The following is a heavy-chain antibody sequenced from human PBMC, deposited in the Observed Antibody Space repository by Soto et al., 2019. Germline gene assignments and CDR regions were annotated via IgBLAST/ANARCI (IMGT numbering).Heavy chain of an antibody. J-gene: IGHJ2*01. CDR3: ARRRTCDYGDYADWYFDL. Sequence: SETLSLTCTFSCGSIISSSYYWGWIRQPPGKGLEWIGSIYYSGSTYYNPSLKSRVTISVDTSKNQFSLKLSSVTAADTAVYYCARRRTCDYGDYADWYFDLWGRGTLVTVSS. V-gene: IGHV4-39*01. CDR2: IYYSGST. CDR1: CGSIISSSYY. D-gene: IGHD4-17*01.